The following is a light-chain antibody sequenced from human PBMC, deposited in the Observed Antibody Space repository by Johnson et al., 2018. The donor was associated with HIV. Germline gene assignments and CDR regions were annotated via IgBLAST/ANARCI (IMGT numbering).Light chain of an antibody. J-gene: IGLJ1*01. Sequence: SVLTQPHSVSAAPGQKVTISCSGSSSNIGNNYVSWYQQLPGTAPKLLIYDNNKRPSGIPDRFSGSKSGTSATLGITGLQTGDEADYYCGTWDSSLSAGYVFGTGTKVTVL. V-gene: IGLV1-51*01. CDR1: SSNIGNNY. CDR3: GTWDSSLSAGYV. CDR2: DNN.